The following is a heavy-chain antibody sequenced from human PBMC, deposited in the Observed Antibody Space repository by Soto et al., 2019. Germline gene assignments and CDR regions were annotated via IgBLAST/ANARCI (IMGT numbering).Heavy chain of an antibody. CDR1: GYSLTVLS. CDR3: ATRPNYYGSGVYYFDY. CDR2: FDPEDGET. D-gene: IGHD3-10*01. J-gene: IGHJ4*02. Sequence: QVQLVQXXAEVKKPGASVKVSCKVSGYSLTVLSMHWVRQAPGKGHEXMGAFDPEDGETIYAQRFQGRVTMTEDTSTDTASMELSSLRSEDTAVYYCATRPNYYGSGVYYFDYWGQGTLVTVSS. V-gene: IGHV1-24*01.